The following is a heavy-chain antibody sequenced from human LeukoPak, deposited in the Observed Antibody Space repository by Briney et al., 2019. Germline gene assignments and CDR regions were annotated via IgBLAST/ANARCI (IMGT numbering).Heavy chain of an antibody. J-gene: IGHJ6*04. CDR1: GFTFSSYE. D-gene: IGHD3-10*02. Sequence: GGSLRLSCAASGFTFSSYEMNWVRQAPGKGLEWVSYISSSGSTIYYVDSVKGRFTISRDNAKNSLYLQMNGLRAEDTAVYYCAELGITMIGGVWGKGTTVTISS. CDR3: AELGITMIGGV. V-gene: IGHV3-48*03. CDR2: ISSSGSTI.